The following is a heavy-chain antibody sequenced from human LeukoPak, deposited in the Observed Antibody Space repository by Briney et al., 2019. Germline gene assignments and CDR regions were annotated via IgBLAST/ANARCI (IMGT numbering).Heavy chain of an antibody. CDR1: GFTFSNYA. Sequence: PGGSLRLSCAASGFTFSNYAMSWVRQAPGKGLEWVSAISGGGVVTNYADSVKGRFTISRDNSKNTVYLRMNTLRAEDTAVYFCAKRTYRDDYNRASMGYYYYIDVWGKGTTVTVSS. D-gene: IGHD5-24*01. V-gene: IGHV3-23*01. CDR3: AKRTYRDDYNRASMGYYYYIDV. CDR2: ISGGGVVT. J-gene: IGHJ6*03.